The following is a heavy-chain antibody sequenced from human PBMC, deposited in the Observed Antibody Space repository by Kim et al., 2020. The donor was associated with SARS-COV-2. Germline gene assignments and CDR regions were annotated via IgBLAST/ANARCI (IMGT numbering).Heavy chain of an antibody. CDR1: GFTFSSYG. Sequence: GGSLRLSCAASGFTFSSYGMHWVRQAPGKGLEWVAVISYDGSNKYYADSVKGRFTISRDNSKNTLYLQMNSLRAEDTAVYYCAKALSSGDHNWDYWGQGTLVTVSS. CDR3: AKALSSGDHNWDY. J-gene: IGHJ4*02. CDR2: ISYDGSNK. D-gene: IGHD1-1*01. V-gene: IGHV3-30*18.